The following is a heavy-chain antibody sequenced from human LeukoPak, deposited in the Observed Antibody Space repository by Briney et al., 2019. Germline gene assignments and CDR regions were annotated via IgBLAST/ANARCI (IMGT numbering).Heavy chain of an antibody. V-gene: IGHV3-33*08. CDR1: GLTFSISA. J-gene: IGHJ4*02. CDR2: IWYDGSNK. CDR3: ARSNRGYSYGNFYY. D-gene: IGHD5-18*01. Sequence: PGGSLRLSCAVSGLTFSISAMSWVRQAPGKGLEWVAVIWYDGSNKYYADSVKGRFTISRDNSKNTLYLQMNSLRAEDTAVYYCARSNRGYSYGNFYYWGQGTLVTVSS.